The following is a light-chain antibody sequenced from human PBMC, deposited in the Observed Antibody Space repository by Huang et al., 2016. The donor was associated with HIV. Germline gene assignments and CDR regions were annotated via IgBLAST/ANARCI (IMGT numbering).Light chain of an antibody. CDR2: DAS. Sequence: EIVMTQSPATLSVSPGERATLSCRASQSVSNNLAWFQQKPGRAPRLLVYDASTRATGIPARFGGSGSGTEFTLTISSLQSEDFAVYFCQQYNNWPRTFGQGTKLEIK. CDR3: QQYNNWPRT. J-gene: IGKJ2*01. CDR1: QSVSNN. V-gene: IGKV3-15*01.